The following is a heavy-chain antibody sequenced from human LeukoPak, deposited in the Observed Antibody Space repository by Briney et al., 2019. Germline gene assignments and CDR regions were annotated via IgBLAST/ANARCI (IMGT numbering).Heavy chain of an antibody. Sequence: GRSLRLSCAASGFTFSSYAMHWVRQAPGKGLEWVAVISYDGSNKYYADSVKGRFTISRDNSKDTLYLQMNSLRAEDTAVYYCARAPEQGGYWGQGTLVTVSS. CDR3: ARAPEQGGY. CDR2: ISYDGSNK. CDR1: GFTFSSYA. D-gene: IGHD3-16*01. V-gene: IGHV3-30-3*01. J-gene: IGHJ4*02.